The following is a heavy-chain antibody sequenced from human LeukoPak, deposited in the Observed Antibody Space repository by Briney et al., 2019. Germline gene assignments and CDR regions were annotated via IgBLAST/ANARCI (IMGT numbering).Heavy chain of an antibody. V-gene: IGHV7-4-1*02. J-gene: IGHJ1*01. CDR1: GYTFTSYA. Sequence: ASVKVSCKASGYTFTSYAMNWVRQAPGQGLEWMGWINTNTGNPTYAQGFTGRFVFSLDTSVSTAYLQISSLKAEDTAVYYCARDDSSSWYPGAEYFQHWGQGTLVTVSS. CDR2: INTNTGNP. CDR3: ARDDSSSWYPGAEYFQH. D-gene: IGHD6-13*01.